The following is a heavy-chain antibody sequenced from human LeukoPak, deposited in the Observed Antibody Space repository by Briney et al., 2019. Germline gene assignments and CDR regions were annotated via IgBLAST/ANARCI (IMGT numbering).Heavy chain of an antibody. CDR2: ISSSSSYI. Sequence: GGSLRLSCAASGFTFSIYSMTWVRQAPGKGLEWVSSISSSSSYIYYAGSLKGRSTISRDNAENSLYPQMNSLRAEDTAVYYCARIAAAGTEDYGMDVWGTGTTVTVSS. J-gene: IGHJ6*04. CDR1: GFTFSIYS. D-gene: IGHD6-13*01. CDR3: ARIAAAGTEDYGMDV. V-gene: IGHV3-21*01.